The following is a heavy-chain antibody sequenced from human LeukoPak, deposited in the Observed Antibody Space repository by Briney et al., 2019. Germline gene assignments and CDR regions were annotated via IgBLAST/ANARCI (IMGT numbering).Heavy chain of an antibody. CDR3: ARVVGSTSWFHS. D-gene: IGHD2-2*01. Sequence: SETLSLTCTVSGDFIIGAPYYWSWVRQHPGKGLEWIAYTYYSGNTYYNPSLKSRVNLSVDTSNNQFSLNLTSVTAADTAVYYCARVVGSTSWFHSWGQGTRVTVSS. J-gene: IGHJ5*01. CDR2: TYYSGNT. V-gene: IGHV4-31*03. CDR1: GDFIIGAPYY.